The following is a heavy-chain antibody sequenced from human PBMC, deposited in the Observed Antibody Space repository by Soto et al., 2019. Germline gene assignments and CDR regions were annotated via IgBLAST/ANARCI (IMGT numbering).Heavy chain of an antibody. Sequence: EVQLVESGGDLVQPGGSLRLSCEASGFDFNYYNMNWVRQAPGKGLEWLSYISSNSRTKYYADSVRGRFTISRDNAKNSLYLQMYSLRDEDTTVYYCTRDGGGGDRSYFWGQGTMVTVSS. D-gene: IGHD2-21*02. CDR3: TRDGGGGDRSYF. CDR2: ISSNSRTK. V-gene: IGHV3-48*02. CDR1: GFDFNYYN. J-gene: IGHJ4*02.